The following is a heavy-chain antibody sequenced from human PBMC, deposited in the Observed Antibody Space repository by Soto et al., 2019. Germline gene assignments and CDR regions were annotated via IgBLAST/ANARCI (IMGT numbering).Heavy chain of an antibody. V-gene: IGHV4-30-4*01. CDR3: AREKGYISGPKNFDY. J-gene: IGHJ4*02. CDR2: IYYSGST. Sequence: LSLTCTVSGGSISSGDYYWSWIRQPPGKGLEWIGYIYYSGSTYYSPSLKSRVTMSVDTSKNQFSLKLRSVTAADTAVYYCAREKGYISGPKNFDYWGQGTLVTVSS. D-gene: IGHD5-12*01. CDR1: GGSISSGDYY.